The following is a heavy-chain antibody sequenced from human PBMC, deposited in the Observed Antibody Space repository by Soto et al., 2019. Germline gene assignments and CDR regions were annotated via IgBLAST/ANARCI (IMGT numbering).Heavy chain of an antibody. CDR2: FDPEKHET. J-gene: IGHJ4*02. Sequence: ASVKVSCKVSGDTLTELSMHWVRQAPGKGLQWMGGFDPEKHETIYAHNFQGRVIMTEDTSTDTAYMELSGLRSEDTAIYYCVIPRGLKDCSDGVCYIVVIRGLVDWGQGTLVTVSS. V-gene: IGHV1-24*01. D-gene: IGHD2-8*01. CDR1: GDTLTELS. CDR3: VIPRGLKDCSDGVCYIVVIRGLVD.